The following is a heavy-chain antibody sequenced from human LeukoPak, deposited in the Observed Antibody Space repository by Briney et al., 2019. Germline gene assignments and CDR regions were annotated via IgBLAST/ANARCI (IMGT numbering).Heavy chain of an antibody. CDR2: IDQDGGEK. Sequence: GGSLRLSCVASGFTLSRVWMSWVRQAPGKGLEWVADIDQDGGEKNYVDSVKGRFIISRDNAKNSLSLQMNSLRAEDTAVYYCARCGSGSAVVDYWGQGTRVTVSS. CDR3: ARCGSGSAVVDY. V-gene: IGHV3-7*05. D-gene: IGHD3-10*01. CDR1: GFTLSRVW. J-gene: IGHJ4*02.